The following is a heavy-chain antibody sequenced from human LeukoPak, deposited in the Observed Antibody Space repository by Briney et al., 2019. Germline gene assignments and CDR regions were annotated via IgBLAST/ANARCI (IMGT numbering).Heavy chain of an antibody. Sequence: SETLSLTCTVSGGSISSYYWSWIRQPPGKGLEWIGRIYTSGSTNYNPSLKSRVTMSVDTSKNQFSLKLSSVTAADTAVYYCARGQHLVLSPWFDPWGQGTLVTASS. D-gene: IGHD6-13*01. CDR3: ARGQHLVLSPWFDP. J-gene: IGHJ5*02. CDR2: IYTSGST. V-gene: IGHV4-4*07. CDR1: GGSISSYY.